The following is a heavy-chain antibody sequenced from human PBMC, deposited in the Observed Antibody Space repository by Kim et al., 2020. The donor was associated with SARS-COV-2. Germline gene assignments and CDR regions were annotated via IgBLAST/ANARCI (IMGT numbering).Heavy chain of an antibody. CDR3: ARVLEMRLGMRDAFDI. Sequence: ASVKVSCKASGYTFTSYGISWVRQAPGQGLEWMGWISAYNGNTNYAQKLQRRVTMTTDTSTSTAYMELRSLRSDDTAVYYCARVLEMRLGMRDAFDIWGQGTMVTVSS. CDR1: GYTFTSYG. CDR2: ISAYNGNT. V-gene: IGHV1-18*01. J-gene: IGHJ3*02. D-gene: IGHD7-27*01.